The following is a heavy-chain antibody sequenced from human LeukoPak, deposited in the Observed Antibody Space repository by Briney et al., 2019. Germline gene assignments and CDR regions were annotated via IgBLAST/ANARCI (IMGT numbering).Heavy chain of an antibody. V-gene: IGHV1-24*01. CDR1: GYTLTELS. CDR3: ATVSTTVTTVYFDY. J-gene: IGHJ4*02. D-gene: IGHD4-17*01. CDR2: FDPEDGET. Sequence: ASVKVSCKVSGYTLTELSMHWVRQAPGKGLEWMGGFDPEDGETIYAQKFQGRVTMTEDTSTDTAYMELSSLRSEDTAVYYCATVSTTVTTVYFDYWGQGTLVTASS.